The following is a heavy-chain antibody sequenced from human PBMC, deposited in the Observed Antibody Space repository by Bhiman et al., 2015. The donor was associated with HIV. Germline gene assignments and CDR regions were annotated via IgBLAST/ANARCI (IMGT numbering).Heavy chain of an antibody. Sequence: EVQLVESGGGLVYPGGSLRLSCGASGFAFSIYKMNWVRQAPGKGLEWVSYISSSGNKIYYADSVKGRFTISRDNTKNSLYLQMNSLRAEDTAVYYCAREVVEGGGFFDYWGQGAVVSVSS. CDR2: ISSSGNKI. CDR1: GFAFSIYK. V-gene: IGHV3-48*03. CDR3: AREVVEGGGFFDY. J-gene: IGHJ4*02. D-gene: IGHD1-26*01.